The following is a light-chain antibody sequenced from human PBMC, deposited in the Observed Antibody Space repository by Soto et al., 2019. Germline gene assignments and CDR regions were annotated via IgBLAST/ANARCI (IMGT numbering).Light chain of an antibody. V-gene: IGLV2-14*01. CDR2: EVR. CDR3: SPYTSTSTLYV. Sequence: QSVLTQPASVSGSLGQSITISCTGTGNDVGEYNYVSWYQQHPDKAPKLMIYEVRNRPSGVSNRFSGSKSGNTASLAIAGLQAEDEADYYCSPYTSTSTLYVFGTGTKVTVL. J-gene: IGLJ1*01. CDR1: GNDVGEYNY.